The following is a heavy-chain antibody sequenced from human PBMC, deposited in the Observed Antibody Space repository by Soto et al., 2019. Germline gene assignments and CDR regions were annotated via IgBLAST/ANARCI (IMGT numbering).Heavy chain of an antibody. CDR3: ARRKRNYYDSSGYFGSDY. Sequence: PSETLSLTCAVYGGPFSGYYWTWIRQPPGKGLEWIGENTHNGRSRYNPSLKSRVSILVDTSRNQFSLNLNSVTAADTAVYYCARRKRNYYDSSGYFGSDYWGQGSLVTVSS. CDR1: GGPFSGYY. V-gene: IGHV4-34*01. CDR2: NTHNGRS. D-gene: IGHD3-22*01. J-gene: IGHJ4*02.